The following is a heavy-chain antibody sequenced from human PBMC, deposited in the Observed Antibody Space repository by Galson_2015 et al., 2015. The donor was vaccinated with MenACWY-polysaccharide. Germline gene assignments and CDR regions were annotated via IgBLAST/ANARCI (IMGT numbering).Heavy chain of an antibody. Sequence: SLRLSCAASGFTFNSYTMSWVRQAPGKGLEWVSAISGSGASTYYADSVKGRFTISRDNSKSTLYLQMNSLGAEDTAVYYCANPGLSTGRSSDVDYWGQGILVTVSS. V-gene: IGHV3-23*01. CDR2: ISGSGAST. D-gene: IGHD6-25*01. CDR1: GFTFNSYT. CDR3: ANPGLSTGRSSDVDY. J-gene: IGHJ4*02.